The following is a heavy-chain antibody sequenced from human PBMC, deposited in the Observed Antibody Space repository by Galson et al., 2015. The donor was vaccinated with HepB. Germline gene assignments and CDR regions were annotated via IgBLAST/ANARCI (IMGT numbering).Heavy chain of an antibody. Sequence: SVKVSCKASGYTFTSYGISWVRQAPGQGLEWMGWISAYNGNTNYAQKLQGRVTMTTDTSTSTAYMELRSLRSDDTAVYYCARGASPIGYDFWSGYSGRWFDPWGQGTLVTVSS. V-gene: IGHV1-18*01. CDR2: ISAYNGNT. CDR1: GYTFTSYG. D-gene: IGHD3-3*01. J-gene: IGHJ5*02. CDR3: ARGASPIGYDFWSGYSGRWFDP.